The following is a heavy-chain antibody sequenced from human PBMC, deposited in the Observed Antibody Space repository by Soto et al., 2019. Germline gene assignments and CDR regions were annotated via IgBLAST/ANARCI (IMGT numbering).Heavy chain of an antibody. CDR2: VYYGGST. J-gene: IGHJ6*02. CDR1: GGSISSSSYY. Sequence: SETLSLTCTVSGGSISSSSYYWGWIRQPPGKGLEWIGNVYYGGSTYYNPSLKSRVTISVETSKSQFSLKLSSVTAADTAVYYCAGGDYYHSSGYYFYYYTLDVWGQGTTVTGSS. CDR3: AGGDYYHSSGYYFYYYTLDV. D-gene: IGHD3-22*01. V-gene: IGHV4-39*01.